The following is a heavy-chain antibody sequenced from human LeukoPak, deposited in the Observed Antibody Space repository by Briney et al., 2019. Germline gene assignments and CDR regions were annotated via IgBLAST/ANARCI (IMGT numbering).Heavy chain of an antibody. V-gene: IGHV7-4-1*02. CDR2: INTNTGNP. CDR1: GYTFTSYA. Sequence: AASVKVSCTASGYTFTSYAMNWVRQAPGQGLEWMGWINTNTGNPTYARGFTGRFVFSLDTSVSTAYLQISSLKAEDTAVYYCARQGYSNYRNWFDPWGQGTLVTVSS. J-gene: IGHJ5*02. CDR3: ARQGYSNYRNWFDP. D-gene: IGHD4-11*01.